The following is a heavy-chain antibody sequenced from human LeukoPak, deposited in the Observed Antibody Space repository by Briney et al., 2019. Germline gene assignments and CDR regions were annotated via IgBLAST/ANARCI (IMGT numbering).Heavy chain of an antibody. CDR1: GFTFSSYS. J-gene: IGHJ3*02. V-gene: IGHV3-21*01. CDR2: ISSSSSYI. CDR3: ARVGYYDSSGYYSIDAFDI. D-gene: IGHD3-22*01. Sequence: GGSLRLSCAASGFTFSSYSMYWVRQAPGKGLEWVSSISSSSSYIYYADSVKGRFTISRDNAKNSLYLQMNSLRAEDTAVYYCARVGYYDSSGYYSIDAFDIWGQGTMVTVSS.